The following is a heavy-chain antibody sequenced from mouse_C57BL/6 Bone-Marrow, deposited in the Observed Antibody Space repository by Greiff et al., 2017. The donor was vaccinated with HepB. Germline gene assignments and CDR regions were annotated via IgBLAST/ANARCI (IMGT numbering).Heavy chain of an antibody. CDR2: ISSGGSYT. CDR1: GFTFSSYG. J-gene: IGHJ2*01. V-gene: IGHV5-6*01. CDR3: ARKRVMVTTVVFDY. D-gene: IGHD1-1*01. Sequence: EVMLVESGGDLVKPGGSLKLSCAASGFTFSSYGMSWVRQTPDKRLEWVATISSGGSYTYYPDSVKGRFTISRDNAKNTLYLQMSSLKSEDTAMYYCARKRVMVTTVVFDYWGQGTTLTVSS.